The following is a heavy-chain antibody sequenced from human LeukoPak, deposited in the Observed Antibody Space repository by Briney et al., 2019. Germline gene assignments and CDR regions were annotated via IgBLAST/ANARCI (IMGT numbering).Heavy chain of an antibody. D-gene: IGHD3-22*01. CDR3: AAVSGSSGYYAPFDY. CDR2: ISAYNGNT. Sequence: ASVKVSCKASGYTFTSYGISWVRQAPGQGLEWMGWISAYNGNTNYAQKLQGRVTMTTDTSTSTAYMELRSLRSDDTAVYYCAAVSGSSGYYAPFDYWGQGTLVTVSS. V-gene: IGHV1-18*01. CDR1: GYTFTSYG. J-gene: IGHJ4*02.